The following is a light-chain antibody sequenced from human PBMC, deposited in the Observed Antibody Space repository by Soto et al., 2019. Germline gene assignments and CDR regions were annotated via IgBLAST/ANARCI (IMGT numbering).Light chain of an antibody. Sequence: EVVLTQSPATLSLSPGESATLSCRASQSVSSYLAWYQQRLGQAPRLLISDASNRATGIPARFSGSGSGTDFTLTITSLEPEDFAVYFCQQRSDWPLTFGGGTKVEIK. CDR1: QSVSSY. CDR3: QQRSDWPLT. CDR2: DAS. J-gene: IGKJ4*01. V-gene: IGKV3-11*01.